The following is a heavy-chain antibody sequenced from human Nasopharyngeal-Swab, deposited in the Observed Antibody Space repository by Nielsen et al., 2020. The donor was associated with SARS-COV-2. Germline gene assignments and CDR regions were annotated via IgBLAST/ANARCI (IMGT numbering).Heavy chain of an antibody. CDR3: ARAGDYVWGSYRYGRGPHDAFDI. J-gene: IGHJ3*02. Sequence: WIRQPPGKGLEWIGYIYYSGSTNYNPSLKSRVTISVDTSKNQFSLKLSSVTAADTAVYYCARAGDYVWGSYRYGRGPHDAFDIWGQGTMATVSS. D-gene: IGHD3-16*02. CDR2: IYYSGST. V-gene: IGHV4-59*01.